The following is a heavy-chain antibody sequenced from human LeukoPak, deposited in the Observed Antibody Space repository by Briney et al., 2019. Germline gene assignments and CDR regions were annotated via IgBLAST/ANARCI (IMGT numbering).Heavy chain of an antibody. CDR2: IYYSGIT. V-gene: IGHV4-59*01. Sequence: SETLSLTCTVSGVTISSYYWSWVRQPPGKGLEWVGDIYYSGITNYNPSLKSRVTISVDTSKNQFSLKLSSVTAADTAVYYCARYKEGSGSYYPDAFEIWGQGTMVTVSS. J-gene: IGHJ3*02. D-gene: IGHD3-10*01. CDR1: GVTISSYY. CDR3: ARYKEGSGSYYPDAFEI.